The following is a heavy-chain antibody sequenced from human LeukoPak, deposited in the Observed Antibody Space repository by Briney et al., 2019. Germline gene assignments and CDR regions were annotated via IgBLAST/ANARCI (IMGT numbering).Heavy chain of an antibody. J-gene: IGHJ4*02. V-gene: IGHV3-33*06. CDR1: GFTFSSYG. CDR3: AKDGGTIFGAAYYFDY. Sequence: PGRSLRLSCAASGFTFSSYGMHWVRQAPGKGLEWVAVIWYDGSNKYYADPVKGRFTISRDNSKNTLYLQMNSLRAEDTAVYYCAKDGGTIFGAAYYFDYWGQGTLVTVSS. D-gene: IGHD3-3*01. CDR2: IWYDGSNK.